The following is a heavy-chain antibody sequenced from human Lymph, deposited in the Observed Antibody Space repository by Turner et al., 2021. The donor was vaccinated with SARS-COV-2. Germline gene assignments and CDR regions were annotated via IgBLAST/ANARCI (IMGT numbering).Heavy chain of an antibody. CDR3: AGQAVAGTSLGYYYYGMDV. D-gene: IGHD6-19*01. CDR1: GFTFSSYS. V-gene: IGHV3-21*01. CDR2: ISSSSTYI. Sequence: EVQLVESGGGLVKPGGSLRLSCAASGFTFSSYSMLWVRQAPGKGLEWVSSISSSSTYIYYADSVKGRFTISRDNAKNSLYLQMNSLRAEDTAVYYCAGQAVAGTSLGYYYYGMDVWGQGTTVTVSS. J-gene: IGHJ6*02.